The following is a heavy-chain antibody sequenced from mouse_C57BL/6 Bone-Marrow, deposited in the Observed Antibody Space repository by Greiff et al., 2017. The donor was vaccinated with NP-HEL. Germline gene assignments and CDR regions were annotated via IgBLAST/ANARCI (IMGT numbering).Heavy chain of an antibody. V-gene: IGHV5-4*01. CDR1: GFTFSSYA. CDR3: ARDIYYGNHWYFDV. CDR2: ISDGGSYT. D-gene: IGHD2-1*01. Sequence: EVKLEESGGGLVKPGGSLKLSCAASGFTFSSYAMSWVRQTPEKRLEWVATISDGGSYTYYPDNVKGRFTISRDNAKNNLYLQMSHLKSEDTAMYYCARDIYYGNHWYFDVWGTGTTVTVSS. J-gene: IGHJ1*03.